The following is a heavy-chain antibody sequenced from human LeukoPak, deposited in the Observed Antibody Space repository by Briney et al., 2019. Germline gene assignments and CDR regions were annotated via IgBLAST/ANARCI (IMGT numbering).Heavy chain of an antibody. D-gene: IGHD3-10*01. CDR2: IYYSGST. Sequence: SETLSLTCTVSGGSISSSSYYWGWIRQPPGKGLEWIGSIYYSGSTYYNPSLKSRVTISVDTSKNQFSLKLSSVTAADTAVYYCARRLGIGELSGWGQGTLVTVSS. V-gene: IGHV4-39*01. CDR3: ARRLGIGELSG. CDR1: GGSISSSSYY. J-gene: IGHJ4*02.